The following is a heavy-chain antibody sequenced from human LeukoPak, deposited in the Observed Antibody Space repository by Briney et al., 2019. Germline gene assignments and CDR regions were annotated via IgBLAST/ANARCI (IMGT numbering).Heavy chain of an antibody. Sequence: SETLSLTCTVSGGSVSDYYWSWIRQSPGKGLEWIGYIYYTGSTNYNPSLKSRVTISADTSKNQFSLKLSSATAADTAVYYCASRKLGNDYWGQGTLVTVSS. J-gene: IGHJ4*02. CDR3: ASRKLGNDY. CDR2: IYYTGST. CDR1: GGSVSDYY. D-gene: IGHD7-27*01. V-gene: IGHV4-59*02.